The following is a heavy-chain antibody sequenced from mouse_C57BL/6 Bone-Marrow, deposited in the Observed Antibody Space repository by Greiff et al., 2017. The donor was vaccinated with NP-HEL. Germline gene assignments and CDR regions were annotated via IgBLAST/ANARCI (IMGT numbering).Heavy chain of an antibody. D-gene: IGHD1-1*01. CDR2: VYPYNGGT. Sequence: LVKPGPSVKISCKASGFTFTDYYMHWVKQSHGKSLEWLGLVYPYNGGTSYNQKFKGKATLTVDTSSSTAYMELNSLTSEDSAVYYCRTLYYGSSYFDYWGQGTTLTVSS. V-gene: IGHV1-36*01. J-gene: IGHJ2*01. CDR1: GFTFTDYY. CDR3: RTLYYGSSYFDY.